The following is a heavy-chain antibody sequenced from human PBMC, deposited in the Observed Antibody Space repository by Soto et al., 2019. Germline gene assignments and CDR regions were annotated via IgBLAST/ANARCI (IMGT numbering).Heavy chain of an antibody. CDR1: GGSISGYY. Sequence: QVQLQESGPGLVKPSETLSLSCTVSGGSISGYYWSWIRHSPGKGLEWIGYIYYTGITNSNPSLRSPATLTVATPNVRASLTLTSVPPPDTAIYSCPKGRLDPEYWGRGTLAT. J-gene: IGHJ4*02. D-gene: IGHD3-16*01. CDR3: PKGRLDPEY. V-gene: IGHV4-59*13. CDR2: IYYTGIT.